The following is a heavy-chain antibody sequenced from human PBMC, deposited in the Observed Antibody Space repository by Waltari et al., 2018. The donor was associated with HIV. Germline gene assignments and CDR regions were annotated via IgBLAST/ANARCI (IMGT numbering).Heavy chain of an antibody. CDR2: ISFDGDNK. CDR1: GFTFSSYG. CDR3: AKPLRGYSSSAVDYDY. J-gene: IGHJ4*02. Sequence: QVQLVESGGGVVQPGRSLRLSCAASGFTFSSYGMHWVRQPPGKGLEWVAVISFDGDNKYYADSVRGRFTISRDNSKNTLYLQMNSLRAADTAVYYCAKPLRGYSSSAVDYDYWGQGTLVTVSS. V-gene: IGHV3-30*18. D-gene: IGHD6-6*01.